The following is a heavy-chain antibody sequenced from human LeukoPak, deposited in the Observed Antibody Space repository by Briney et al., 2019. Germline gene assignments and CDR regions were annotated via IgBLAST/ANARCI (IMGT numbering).Heavy chain of an antibody. D-gene: IGHD3-16*02. J-gene: IGHJ4*02. CDR2: IYYSGST. CDR3: ASPYYDYVWGSYRLDY. CDR1: GGSISSSSYY. Sequence: SGTLSLTCTVSGGSISSSSYYWGWIRQPPGKGLEWIGSIYYSGSTYYNPSLKSRVTISVDTSKNQFSLKLSSVTAADTAVYYCASPYYDYVWGSYRLDYWGQGTLVTVSS. V-gene: IGHV4-39*01.